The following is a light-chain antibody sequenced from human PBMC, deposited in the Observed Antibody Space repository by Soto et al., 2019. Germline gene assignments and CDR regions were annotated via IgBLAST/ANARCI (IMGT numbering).Light chain of an antibody. V-gene: IGKV3-20*01. CDR1: QSVSSSY. CDR2: GAS. J-gene: IGKJ2*01. CDR3: QQYGRSTYT. Sequence: EIVLTQSPGTLSLSPGERATLSCRASQSVSSSYLAWYQQKPGQAPRLLIYGASSRATGIPDRFSGSGSGTDFTLTISRREPEDFAVYYCQQYGRSTYTFGQGTKLESK.